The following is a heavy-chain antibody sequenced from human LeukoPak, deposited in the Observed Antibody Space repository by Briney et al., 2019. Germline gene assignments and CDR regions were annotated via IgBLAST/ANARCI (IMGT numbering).Heavy chain of an antibody. V-gene: IGHV3-74*01. CDR2: INSDGSST. CDR3: ARGPAYYFDTSGYHSGY. CDR1: GFTFTTYW. D-gene: IGHD3-22*01. Sequence: GGSLRLSCAASGFTFTTYWMHWVRQAPGKGLVWVSRINSDGSSTNFADSVKGRFTISRDNAKNTLYLQMNSLRADDTAVYYCARGPAYYFDTSGYHSGYWGQGTLVTVSS. J-gene: IGHJ4*02.